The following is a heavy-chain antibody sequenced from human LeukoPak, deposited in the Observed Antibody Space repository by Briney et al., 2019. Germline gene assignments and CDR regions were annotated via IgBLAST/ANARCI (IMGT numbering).Heavy chain of an antibody. CDR1: GYTFTSYG. D-gene: IGHD2-21*01. Sequence: ASVKVSCKASGYTFTSYGISWVLQAPGQGLEWMGWISAYNGNTNYAQKLQGRVTMTTDTSTSTAYMELRSLRSDDTAVYYCARHRAYCGGDCYPSPFDYWGQGTLVTVSS. V-gene: IGHV1-18*01. CDR2: ISAYNGNT. J-gene: IGHJ4*02. CDR3: ARHRAYCGGDCYPSPFDY.